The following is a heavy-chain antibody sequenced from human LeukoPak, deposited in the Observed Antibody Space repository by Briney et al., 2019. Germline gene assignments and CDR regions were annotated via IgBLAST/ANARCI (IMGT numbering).Heavy chain of an antibody. J-gene: IGHJ4*02. CDR2: IYYSGST. Sequence: SETLSLTCTVSGGSISSYYWSWIRQPPGKGLEWIGYIYYSGSTNYNPSLKSRVTISVDTSKNQFSLKLSSVTAADTAVYYCARGIEASYFDYWGQGTLVTVSS. CDR3: ARGIEASYFDY. V-gene: IGHV4-59*01. CDR1: GGSISSYY. D-gene: IGHD6-6*01.